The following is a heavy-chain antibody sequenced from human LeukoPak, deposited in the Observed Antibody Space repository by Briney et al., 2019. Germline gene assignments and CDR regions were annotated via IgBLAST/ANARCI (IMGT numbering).Heavy chain of an antibody. J-gene: IGHJ4*02. D-gene: IGHD3-16*01. CDR3: ARTSPTSHFDF. V-gene: IGHV3-74*01. CDR2: INGDGRSS. Sequence: GGSLRLSCAASGFTFTTYWMHWVRHAPGKGLVWVPRINGDGRSSNYADSVKGRFTISRDNARNTLYLQMNSLRAEDTALYYCARTSPTSHFDFWGQGTLVTVSS. CDR1: GFTFTTYW.